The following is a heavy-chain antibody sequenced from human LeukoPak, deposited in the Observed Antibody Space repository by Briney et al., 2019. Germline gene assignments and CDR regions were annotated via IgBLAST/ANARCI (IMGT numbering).Heavy chain of an antibody. CDR1: GGSFSGYY. V-gene: IGHV4-34*01. J-gene: IGHJ5*02. Sequence: SETLSLTCAVYGGSFSGYYWSWIRQPPGKGLEWIGEINHSGSTNYNPSLKSRVTISVDTSKNQFSLKLSSVTAADTAVYYCARGGLYCSSTSCSGFDPWGQGTLVTVSS. D-gene: IGHD2-2*01. CDR2: INHSGST. CDR3: ARGGLYCSSTSCSGFDP.